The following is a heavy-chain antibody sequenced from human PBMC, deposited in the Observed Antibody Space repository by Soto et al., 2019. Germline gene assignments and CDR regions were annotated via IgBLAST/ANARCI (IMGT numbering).Heavy chain of an antibody. CDR2: MNPGSGNT. J-gene: IGHJ5*02. CDR1: GYTFTNYE. V-gene: IGHV1-8*01. CDR3: ARMASSGSLNWFDP. D-gene: IGHD3-10*01. Sequence: ASVKVSCKASGYTFTNYEINWVRQATGQGLEWMGWMNPGSGNTGYAHKFQGRVTMTRNISISTSYMELSRLGSDDTAIYYCARMASSGSLNWFDPWGQGALVTVSS.